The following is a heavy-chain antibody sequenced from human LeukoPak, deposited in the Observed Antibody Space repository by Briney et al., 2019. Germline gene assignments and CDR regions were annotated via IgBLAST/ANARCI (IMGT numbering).Heavy chain of an antibody. CDR3: AKSRRYCSGGSCVFDY. CDR1: GFTFSSDA. V-gene: IGHV3-23*01. J-gene: IGHJ4*02. Sequence: PGGSLRLSCAASGFTFSSDAMSWVRQAPGKGLEWISAISGSGGSTYYADSVKGRFTISRDNSKNTLYLQMNSLRAEDTAVYYCAKSRRYCSGGSCVFDYWGQGTLVTVSS. D-gene: IGHD2-15*01. CDR2: ISGSGGST.